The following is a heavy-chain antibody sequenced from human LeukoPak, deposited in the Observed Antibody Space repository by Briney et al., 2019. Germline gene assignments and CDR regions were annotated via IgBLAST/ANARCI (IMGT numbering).Heavy chain of an antibody. CDR3: ARGGGYSYGSFGY. Sequence: GGSLRLSCAASGFTFDDYGMSWVRQAPGKGLVWVSRINRDGSSTSYADSVKGRFTISRDNAKNTLYLQMNSLRAEDTAVYYCARGGGYSYGSFGYWGQGTLVTVSS. V-gene: IGHV3-74*01. J-gene: IGHJ4*02. CDR1: GFTFDDYG. CDR2: INRDGSST. D-gene: IGHD5-18*01.